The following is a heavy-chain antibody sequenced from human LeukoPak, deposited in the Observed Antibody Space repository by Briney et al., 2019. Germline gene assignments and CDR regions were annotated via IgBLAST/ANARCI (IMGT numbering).Heavy chain of an antibody. V-gene: IGHV3-30*02. Sequence: GGSLRLSCAASGFTFSSYGMHWVRQAPGKGLEWVAFIRYDGSNKYYADSVKGRFTISRDNSKNTLYLHVNSLRSEDTAVYYCARSLIDYGGSYDAFDIWGQGTMVTISS. J-gene: IGHJ3*02. CDR3: ARSLIDYGGSYDAFDI. D-gene: IGHD4-23*01. CDR1: GFTFSSYG. CDR2: IRYDGSNK.